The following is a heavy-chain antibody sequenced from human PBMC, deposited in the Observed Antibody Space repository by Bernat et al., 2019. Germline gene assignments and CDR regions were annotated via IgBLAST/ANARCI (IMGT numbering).Heavy chain of an antibody. CDR3: ARDRTFKGIAAAGPIDY. J-gene: IGHJ4*02. D-gene: IGHD6-13*01. Sequence: QVQLVKSGGGVVQPGRSLRLSCAASGFTFSSYGMHWVRQAPGKGLEWVAVIWYDGSNKYYADSVKGRFTISRDNSKNTLYLQMNSLRAEDTAVYYCARDRTFKGIAAAGPIDYWGQGTLVTVSS. CDR1: GFTFSSYG. CDR2: IWYDGSNK. V-gene: IGHV3-33*01.